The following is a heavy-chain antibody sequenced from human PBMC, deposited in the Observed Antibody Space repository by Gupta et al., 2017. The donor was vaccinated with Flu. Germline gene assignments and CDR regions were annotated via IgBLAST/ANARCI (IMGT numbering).Heavy chain of an antibody. Sequence: EVQLVESGGGLVQPGGSLRLSCEASGFTFSSYEMNWVRQAPGKGLEWVSYISSSGSTIYYADSVKGRFTISRDNAKNSLYLQMNSLRAEDTAVYYCAREAMTTVTTKTSNYYMDVWGKGTTVTVSS. J-gene: IGHJ6*03. CDR1: GFTFSSYE. D-gene: IGHD4-11*01. CDR3: AREAMTTVTTKTSNYYMDV. CDR2: ISSSGSTI. V-gene: IGHV3-48*03.